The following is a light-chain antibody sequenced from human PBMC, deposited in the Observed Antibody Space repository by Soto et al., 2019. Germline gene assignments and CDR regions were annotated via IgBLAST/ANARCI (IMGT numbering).Light chain of an antibody. V-gene: IGLV1-51*01. CDR1: SSNIGNNY. Sequence: QSVLTQPPSVSAAPGQTVTISCSGSSSNIGNNYVSWYQQLPGTAPKLLIYDNNKRPSEIPDRFSGSKSDTSGTLDITGLQTGDEADDYCATWDYSLTGEVFGGGTKVTVL. CDR3: ATWDYSLTGEV. J-gene: IGLJ2*01. CDR2: DNN.